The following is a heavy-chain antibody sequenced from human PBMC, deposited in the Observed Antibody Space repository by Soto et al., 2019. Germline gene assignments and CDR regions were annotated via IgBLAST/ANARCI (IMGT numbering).Heavy chain of an antibody. Sequence: EVQLVESGGGLVKPGGSLRLSCAASGFTFSSYSMNWVRQAPGKGLEWVSSISSSSSYIYYADSVKGRFTISRDNAKNSLYLQMNSLRAEDTAVYYCARYGSDYYYYYMDVWGKGITVTVSS. CDR1: GFTFSSYS. J-gene: IGHJ6*03. V-gene: IGHV3-21*01. D-gene: IGHD3-10*01. CDR2: ISSSSSYI. CDR3: ARYGSDYYYYYMDV.